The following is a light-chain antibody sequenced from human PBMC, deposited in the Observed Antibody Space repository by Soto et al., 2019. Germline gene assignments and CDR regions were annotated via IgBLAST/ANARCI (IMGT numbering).Light chain of an antibody. J-gene: IGLJ2*01. CDR1: SSNIGSNT. V-gene: IGLV1-44*01. CDR2: SSS. Sequence: QSVLTQPPSAPGTPGQRVIISCSGSSSNIGSNTVNWYQHLPGTAPKLLIYSSSRRPSGVPDRLSGSKSGTSASLAISGLQSEDEADYYCAAWDDSLNGMVFGGGTKLTVL. CDR3: AAWDDSLNGMV.